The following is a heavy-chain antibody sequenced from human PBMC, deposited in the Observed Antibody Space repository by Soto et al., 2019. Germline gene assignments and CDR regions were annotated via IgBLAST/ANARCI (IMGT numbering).Heavy chain of an antibody. Sequence: QVQLVESGGGVVQPGRSLRLSCAASGFTFSSYAMHWVHQAPGKGLEWVAVISYDGSNKYYADSVKGRFTISRDNSKNTLYLQMNSLRAEDTTVYYCARGGDSSSWYSYITFGGVIVPYYFDYWGQGTLVTVSS. V-gene: IGHV3-30-3*01. CDR3: ARGGDSSSWYSYITFGGVIVPYYFDY. CDR1: GFTFSSYA. J-gene: IGHJ4*02. D-gene: IGHD3-16*02. CDR2: ISYDGSNK.